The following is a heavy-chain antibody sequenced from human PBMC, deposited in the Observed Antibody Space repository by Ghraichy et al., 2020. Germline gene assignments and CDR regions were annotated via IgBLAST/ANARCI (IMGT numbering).Heavy chain of an antibody. D-gene: IGHD1-26*01. V-gene: IGHV4-39*01. Sequence: SETLSLTCTVSGDSISSTTYYWGWIRQPPGKGLDWIGSISYSGKSYYNPSLKSRVTLSVDASKDQFSLKLSSVTATDTAVYYCWGIVSATKRDYWDQGILVTVSS. CDR3: WGIVSATKRDY. CDR2: ISYSGKS. J-gene: IGHJ4*02. CDR1: GDSISSTTYY.